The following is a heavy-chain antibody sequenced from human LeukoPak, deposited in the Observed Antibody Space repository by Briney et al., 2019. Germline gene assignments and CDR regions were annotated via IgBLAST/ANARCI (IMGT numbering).Heavy chain of an antibody. J-gene: IGHJ5*02. CDR3: VRDGPCSSTSCNHRNNWLDP. V-gene: IGHV4-4*07. CDR1: GGSISSYY. Sequence: SETLSLTCTVSGGSISSYYWSWIRQPAGKGLEWIGRIYTSGSTNYNPSLKSRVTMSVDTSKNQFSLKLGSVTAADTAVYYCVRDGPCSSTSCNHRNNWLDPWGQGTLVTVSS. CDR2: IYTSGST. D-gene: IGHD2-2*01.